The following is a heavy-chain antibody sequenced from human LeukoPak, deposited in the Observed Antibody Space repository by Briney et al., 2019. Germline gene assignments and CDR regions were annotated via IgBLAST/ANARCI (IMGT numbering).Heavy chain of an antibody. CDR1: GFTLSNFA. CDR2: IIGSGGSV. Sequence: GGSLRLSCAASGFTLSNFAISWVRQAPGKGLEWVSAIIGSGGSVYYADSVKRRFTISRDNSKNTLYLQMKSLRAEDTAVYYCAKDRRIVAVGPRRTIKNCLDPWGQGTLVTVSS. D-gene: IGHD6-13*01. J-gene: IGHJ5*02. CDR3: AKDRRIVAVGPRRTIKNCLDP. V-gene: IGHV3-23*01.